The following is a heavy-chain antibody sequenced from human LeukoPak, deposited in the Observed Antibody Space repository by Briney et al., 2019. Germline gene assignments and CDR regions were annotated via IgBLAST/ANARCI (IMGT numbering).Heavy chain of an antibody. V-gene: IGHV4-34*01. CDR3: ARGYYGSGSHCCHVDV. CDR2: INHSGST. Sequence: SETLSLTCAVYVGSFSGYYWNWIRQPPGKGLEWIGEINHSGSTNYNSSLKSRVTISVDTSKNQFSLKLSSVTAADAAVYYCARGYYGSGSHCCHVDVWGKGTTITVSA. D-gene: IGHD3-10*01. CDR1: VGSFSGYY. J-gene: IGHJ6*04.